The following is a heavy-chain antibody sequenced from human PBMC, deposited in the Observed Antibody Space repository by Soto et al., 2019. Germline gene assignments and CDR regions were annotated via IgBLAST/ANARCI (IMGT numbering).Heavy chain of an antibody. CDR1: GGSISSYY. CDR2: IYYSGST. J-gene: IGHJ4*01. CDR3: AIGREGDGNEPVYNDY. Sequence: PSETLSLTCTVSGGSISSYYWSWIRQPPGKGLEWIGYIYYSGSTNYNPSLKSRVTISVDTSKNQFSLKLSSVTAADTAVYYCAIGREGDGNEPVYNDYWRRGTLVTVSS. V-gene: IGHV4-59*01. D-gene: IGHD1-1*01.